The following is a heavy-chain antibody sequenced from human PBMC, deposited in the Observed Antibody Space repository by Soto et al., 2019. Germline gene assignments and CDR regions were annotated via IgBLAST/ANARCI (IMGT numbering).Heavy chain of an antibody. J-gene: IGHJ4*02. Sequence: VQLVESGGGVVQPGRSLRLSCAASGFTFSSNYMSWVRQAPGKGLEWVSVIYSGGSTYYADSVKGRFTISRDNSKNTLYLQMNSLRAEDTAVYYCAGENWNYEGLMDYWGQGTLVTVSS. CDR2: IYSGGST. CDR1: GFTFSSNY. V-gene: IGHV3-66*01. D-gene: IGHD1-7*01. CDR3: AGENWNYEGLMDY.